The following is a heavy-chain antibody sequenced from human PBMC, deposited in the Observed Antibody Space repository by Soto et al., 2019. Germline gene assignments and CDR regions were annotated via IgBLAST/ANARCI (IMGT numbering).Heavy chain of an antibody. CDR1: GFTFGDYG. CDR2: LSGSGNQI. CDR3: ANKQYSNGHDPVAFDV. D-gene: IGHD1-1*01. Sequence: VQLSQSGGGLVQRGGSLRLSCVGSGFTFGDYGINWVLQAPGKGLEWVSGLSGSGNQIDYSVSVQCRFTIFRDNYKKTVFLQMHGLNAGDTGVYFCANKQYSNGHDPVAFDVWGQGTVVTVSS. V-gene: IGHV3-23*01. J-gene: IGHJ3*01.